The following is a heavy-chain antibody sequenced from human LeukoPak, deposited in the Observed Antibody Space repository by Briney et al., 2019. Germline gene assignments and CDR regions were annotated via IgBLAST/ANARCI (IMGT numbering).Heavy chain of an antibody. CDR1: LDSTTSNF. Sequence: PSETRSLTCTVSLDSTTSNFWRWVRQPAGEGLEWIGEIHRSGTTNYHRSLQSRIIITIDRSRNQIALQLSSVTAAATAVYYSAREILGGFNPGAYWGQGTLVTVSS. J-gene: IGHJ4*02. V-gene: IGHV4-4*07. CDR3: AREILGGFNPGAY. D-gene: IGHD1-14*01. CDR2: IHRSGTT.